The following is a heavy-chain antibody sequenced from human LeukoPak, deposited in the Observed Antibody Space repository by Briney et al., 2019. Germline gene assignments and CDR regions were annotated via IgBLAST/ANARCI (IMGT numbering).Heavy chain of an antibody. CDR2: IYNSGSA. V-gene: IGHV4-38-2*01. Sequence: SETLSLTCAVSGYSISSGYYWGWIRQPPGKGLEWIGNIYNSGSADYNPPLKSRVTISVDTSKNQFSLKLSSVTAADTAVYYCARRRVDSGNHHFDYWGQGTLVTVSS. D-gene: IGHD1-26*01. CDR3: ARRRVDSGNHHFDY. CDR1: GYSISSGYY. J-gene: IGHJ4*02.